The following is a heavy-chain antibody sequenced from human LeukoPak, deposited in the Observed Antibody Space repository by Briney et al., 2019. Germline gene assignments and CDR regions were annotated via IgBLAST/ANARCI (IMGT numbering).Heavy chain of an antibody. CDR3: AKDGAANSYWYFDL. V-gene: IGHV3-30*09. CDR2: IAHDGNNK. D-gene: IGHD4/OR15-4a*01. CDR1: QFTFSNYV. J-gene: IGHJ2*01. Sequence: GGSLRLSCAASQFTFSNYVMHWVRQAPGKGLEWVAVIAHDGNNKFYSDSVKGRFAISRDNSKNTLYLQMSSLSAEDTAVYFCAKDGAANSYWYFDLWGRGALVTVSS.